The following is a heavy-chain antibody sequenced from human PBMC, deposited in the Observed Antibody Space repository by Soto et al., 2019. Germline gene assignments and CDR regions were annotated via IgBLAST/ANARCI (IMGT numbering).Heavy chain of an antibody. V-gene: IGHV3-72*01. J-gene: IGHJ4*02. CDR3: ARDTGGSYDY. D-gene: IGHD3-16*01. Sequence: EVQLMESGGGLVQPGGSLRLSCAASGFIFSDYYMDWVRQVPGKGLEWVGRTRNKVNSFSAEYAASVKGRFSIYIDASKDSMYLQMNSLKSDDTAVYYCARDTGGSYDYWGQGALVTVSS. CDR2: TRNKVNSFSA. CDR1: GFIFSDYY.